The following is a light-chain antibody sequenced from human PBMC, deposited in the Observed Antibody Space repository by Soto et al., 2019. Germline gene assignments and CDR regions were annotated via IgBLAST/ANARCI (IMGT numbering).Light chain of an antibody. Sequence: EIVMTQSPATLSVSPGETATLSCRASQSVGSAVAGYQHKPGQAPRLLIVAASIRATGVPGRFSGGGSGTEFTLTISSLQSEDFAVYYCQQYKNWPPLTFGGGTTVEIK. CDR1: QSVGSA. V-gene: IGKV3-15*01. J-gene: IGKJ4*01. CDR3: QQYKNWPPLT. CDR2: AAS.